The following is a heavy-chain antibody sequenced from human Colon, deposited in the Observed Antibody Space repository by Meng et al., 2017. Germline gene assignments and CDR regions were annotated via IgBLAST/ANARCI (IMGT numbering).Heavy chain of an antibody. V-gene: IGHV4-31*03. CDR2: IYYSGST. CDR1: GGSISSGGFY. Sequence: QVQLQESGPGLVKPSQTLSLTCTVSGGSISSGGFYWSWIRQHPGKGLEWIGYIYYSGSTYYNPSLRSRVAVSIDTSKNQFSLKLTSVTAADTAVYFCARTNYGDYNWFDPWGQGTLVTVAS. J-gene: IGHJ5*02. CDR3: ARTNYGDYNWFDP. D-gene: IGHD4-17*01.